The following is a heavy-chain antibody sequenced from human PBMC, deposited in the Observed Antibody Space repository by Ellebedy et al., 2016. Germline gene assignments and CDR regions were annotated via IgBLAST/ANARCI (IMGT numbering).Heavy chain of an antibody. Sequence: LETLSLTCTVSGGSISSYYWSWIRQPPGKGLEWIGYIYYSGSTNYNPSLKSRVTISVDTSKNQFSLKLSSVTAADTAVYYCARDGGRDGYNVLFDYWGQGTLVAVSS. V-gene: IGHV4-59*01. CDR3: ARDGGRDGYNVLFDY. J-gene: IGHJ4*02. CDR2: IYYSGST. D-gene: IGHD5-24*01. CDR1: GGSISSYY.